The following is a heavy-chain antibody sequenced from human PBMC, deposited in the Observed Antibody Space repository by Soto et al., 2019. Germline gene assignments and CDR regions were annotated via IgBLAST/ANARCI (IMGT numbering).Heavy chain of an antibody. J-gene: IGHJ2*01. D-gene: IGHD3-22*01. CDR3: AATSSGYQVSWSSDL. V-gene: IGHV4-39*01. CDR2: IYYSGST. Sequence: QLQLQESGPGLVKPSETLSLTCTVSGGSISSSSYYWGWIRQPPGKGLEWIGSIYYSGSTYYNPSLKSRVTISVDTSKNQFSLKLSSVTAADTAVYYCAATSSGYQVSWSSDLWGRGTLVTVSS. CDR1: GGSISSSSYY.